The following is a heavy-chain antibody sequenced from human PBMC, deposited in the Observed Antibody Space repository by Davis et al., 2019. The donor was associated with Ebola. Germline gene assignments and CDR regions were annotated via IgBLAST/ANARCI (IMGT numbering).Heavy chain of an antibody. CDR3: ARDEEDIVVVPAGIDY. CDR2: IRGNGNT. J-gene: IGHJ4*02. D-gene: IGHD2-2*01. CDR1: GFTLSGNA. V-gene: IGHV3-23*01. Sequence: GESLKISCAASGFTLSGNAITWVRQAPGRGLEWVADIRGNGNTYYADSVKGRFTISRDDPNSMVYVQMNSLRAEDTAVYYCARDEEDIVVVPAGIDYWGQGTLVTVSS.